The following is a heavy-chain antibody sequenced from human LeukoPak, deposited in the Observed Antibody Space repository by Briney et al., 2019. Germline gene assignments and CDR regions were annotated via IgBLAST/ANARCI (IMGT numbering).Heavy chain of an antibody. CDR3: ARDRGSSGPFDY. D-gene: IGHD6-6*01. CDR1: GGSISSYY. V-gene: IGHV4-59*01. Sequence: SETLSLTCTGSGGSISSYYWSWIRQPPGKGLEWIGYIYYSGSTNYNPSLKSRVTISVDTSKNQFSLKLSSVTAADTAVYYCARDRGSSGPFDYWGQGTLVTVSS. J-gene: IGHJ4*02. CDR2: IYYSGST.